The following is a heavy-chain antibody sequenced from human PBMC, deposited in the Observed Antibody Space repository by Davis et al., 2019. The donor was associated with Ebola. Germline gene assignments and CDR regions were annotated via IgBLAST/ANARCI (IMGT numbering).Heavy chain of an antibody. D-gene: IGHD5-24*01. CDR1: GSFFRTYG. J-gene: IGHJ6*02. CDR2: ISYDGGKK. V-gene: IGHV3-30*18. CDR3: AKDLEADYGLDV. Sequence: PGGSLRLSCTASGSFFRTYGIHWVRQAPGKGLEWVAMISYDGGKKFYADSVKGRFTISRDISKNTLYLEMNNLRIEDTALYYCAKDLEADYGLDVWGQGTTVIVSS.